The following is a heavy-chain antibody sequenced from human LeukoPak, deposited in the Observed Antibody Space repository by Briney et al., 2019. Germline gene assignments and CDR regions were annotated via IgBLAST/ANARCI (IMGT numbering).Heavy chain of an antibody. D-gene: IGHD4-17*01. CDR3: VRSKSGTYGWFDP. Sequence: SETLSLTCTVSGGSISGYYWSWIRQPPGKGLEWIGYIYYTGSTNYNPSLKSRVIISVDTSKNQFSLKVSSVTAADTAVYYCVRSKSGTYGWFDPWGQGTLDTVSS. V-gene: IGHV4-59*01. CDR1: GGSISGYY. CDR2: IYYTGST. J-gene: IGHJ5*02.